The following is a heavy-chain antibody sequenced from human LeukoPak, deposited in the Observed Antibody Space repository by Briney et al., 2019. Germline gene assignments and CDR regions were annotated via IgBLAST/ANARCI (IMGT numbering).Heavy chain of an antibody. D-gene: IGHD5-18*01. Sequence: GGSLRLSCVASGFTFSTYAMSWVRQAPGKGLEWVSAISGTGGTTHYADSVKGRFTISRDKSKNTLYLQMDSLRAEDTAVYYCAKDLILGYSYRHHLDSWGQGTLVTVSS. CDR1: GFTFSTYA. J-gene: IGHJ4*02. CDR2: ISGTGGTT. V-gene: IGHV3-23*01. CDR3: AKDLILGYSYRHHLDS.